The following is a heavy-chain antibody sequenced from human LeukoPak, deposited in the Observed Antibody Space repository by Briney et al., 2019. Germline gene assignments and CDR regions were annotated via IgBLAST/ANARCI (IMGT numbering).Heavy chain of an antibody. J-gene: IGHJ3*02. V-gene: IGHV3-49*04. CDR2: IRSKAYGGTT. Sequence: GGSLRLSCTASGFTFGDYAMSWARQAPGKGLEWVGFIRSKAYGGTTEYAASVKGRFTISRDDSKSIAYLQMNSLKTEDTAVYYCTLNYLWFGELFDAFDIWGQGTMVTVSS. CDR1: GFTFGDYA. CDR3: TLNYLWFGELFDAFDI. D-gene: IGHD3-10*01.